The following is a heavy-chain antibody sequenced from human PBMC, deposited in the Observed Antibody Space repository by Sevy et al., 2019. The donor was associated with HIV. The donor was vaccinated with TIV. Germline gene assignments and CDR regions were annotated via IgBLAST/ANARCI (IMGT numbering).Heavy chain of an antibody. V-gene: IGHV3-23*01. D-gene: IGHD2-8*01. Sequence: GGSLRLSCPASGFTLSKYSMSWVRQPPGKGLEWVSTLSFGCGEINYADSVKGRFTISRENSKSSVFLQMNNLRPEDTAVYYCTREGCTKPHDYWGQGTLVTVSS. CDR3: TREGCTKPHDY. J-gene: IGHJ4*02. CDR2: LSFGCGEI. CDR1: GFTLSKYS.